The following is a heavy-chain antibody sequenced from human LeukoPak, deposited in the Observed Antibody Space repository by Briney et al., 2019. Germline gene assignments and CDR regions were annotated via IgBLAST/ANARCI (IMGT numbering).Heavy chain of an antibody. CDR1: GYTFSSYG. Sequence: ASVKVSCKTSGYTFSSYGISWVRQAPGQGLEWMGWVSTYNGETKYAQKLQDRVTMSTDTPTTTAYMELRSLRFDDTAVYYCARGILADDILTGPWGQGTLVTVSS. CDR2: VSTYNGET. J-gene: IGHJ5*02. V-gene: IGHV1-18*01. CDR3: ARGILADDILTGP. D-gene: IGHD3-9*01.